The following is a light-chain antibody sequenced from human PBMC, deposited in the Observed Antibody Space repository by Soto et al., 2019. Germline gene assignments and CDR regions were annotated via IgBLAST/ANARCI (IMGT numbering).Light chain of an antibody. J-gene: IGKJ1*01. CDR1: QSIRSR. V-gene: IGKV1-5*01. CDR2: DAS. CDR3: QQYHSYWT. Sequence: DIKMTQSPSTLSASIGDRVTITGRASQSIRSRLAWFQQKPGKAPKLLIYDASSLESGVPQRFSGSGSGTEFTLTISSLQTDDFSTYYCQQYHSYWTFGQGTKVDIK.